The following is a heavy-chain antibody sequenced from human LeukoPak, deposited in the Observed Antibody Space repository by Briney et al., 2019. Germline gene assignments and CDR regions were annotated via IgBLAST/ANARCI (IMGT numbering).Heavy chain of an antibody. CDR2: IYYSGST. J-gene: IGHJ5*02. CDR1: GGSVSSGSYY. CDR3: ARHTYYYDSSGYYYARDVEYNWFDP. V-gene: IGHV4-61*01. D-gene: IGHD3-22*01. Sequence: PSETLSLTCTVSGGSVSSGSYYWSWIRQPPGKGLAWIGYIYYSGSTNYNPSLKSRVTISVDTSKNQFSLKLSSVTAADTAVYYCARHTYYYDSSGYYYARDVEYNWFDPWGQGTLVTVSS.